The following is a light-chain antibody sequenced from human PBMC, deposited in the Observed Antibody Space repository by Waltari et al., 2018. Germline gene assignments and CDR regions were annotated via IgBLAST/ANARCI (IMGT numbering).Light chain of an antibody. Sequence: IVLTQSPDTQSLSPGQRATLSCRANQTINNNFLVWYQQKPGQAPRLLIHGASSRATGFPDRFSGSVSGTDFTLTISRLEPEDVAVYYCQQYDGSILTFGGGTKVEI. V-gene: IGKV3-20*01. CDR3: QQYDGSILT. CDR1: QTINNNF. J-gene: IGKJ4*01. CDR2: GAS.